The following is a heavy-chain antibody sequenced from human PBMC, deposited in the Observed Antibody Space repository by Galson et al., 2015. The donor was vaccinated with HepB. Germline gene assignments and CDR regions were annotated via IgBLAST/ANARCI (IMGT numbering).Heavy chain of an antibody. J-gene: IGHJ4*02. V-gene: IGHV4-34*01. CDR1: GGSFSGYY. D-gene: IGHD2-8*01. CDR2: INHSGST. Sequence: LSLTCAVYGGSFSGYYWSWIRQPPGKGLEWIGEINHSGSTNYNPSLKSRVTISVDTSKNQFSLKLSSVTAADTAVYYCARALYGVRPPSFDYWGQGTLVTVSS. CDR3: ARALYGVRPPSFDY.